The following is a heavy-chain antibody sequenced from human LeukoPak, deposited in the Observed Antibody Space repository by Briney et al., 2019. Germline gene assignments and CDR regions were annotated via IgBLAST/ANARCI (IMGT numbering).Heavy chain of an antibody. CDR1: GYTFTGYY. J-gene: IGHJ5*02. D-gene: IGHD2-8*01. Sequence: ASVKVSCKASGYTFTGYYMHWVRQAPGQGLEWMGWINPNSGGTNYAQKFQGRVTMTRDTSTSTVYMELRSLRSDDTAVYYCARENYCTNGVCHDNWFDPWGQGTLVTVSS. V-gene: IGHV1-2*02. CDR3: ARENYCTNGVCHDNWFDP. CDR2: INPNSGGT.